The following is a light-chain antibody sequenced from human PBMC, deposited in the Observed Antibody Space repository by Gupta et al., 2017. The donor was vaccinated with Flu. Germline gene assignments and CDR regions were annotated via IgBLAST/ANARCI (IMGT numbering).Light chain of an antibody. CDR2: DAS. J-gene: IGKJ2*01. CDR1: QSISNY. CDR3: QQGYSTPPYT. Sequence: DIQMTQSPSSLSASVGDRVTVTCRASQSISNYLNWYQQKPGKAPKLLIYDASNLHSGVPSRFSGSGSGTDFTLTISNLQPEDFATYYCQQGYSTPPYTFGQGTKLEIK. V-gene: IGKV1-39*01.